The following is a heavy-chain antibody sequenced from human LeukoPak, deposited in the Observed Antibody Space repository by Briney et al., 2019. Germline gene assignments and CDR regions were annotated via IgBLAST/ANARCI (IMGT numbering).Heavy chain of an antibody. Sequence: SETLSLTCAVYGGSCSGYYWSWIRQPPGKGLEWIGEINHSGSTNYNPSLKSRVTISVDKSKNQFSLKLSSVTAADTAVYYCARGRYYFGSGSYFDYWGQGTLVTVSS. V-gene: IGHV4-34*01. D-gene: IGHD3-10*01. J-gene: IGHJ4*02. CDR1: GGSCSGYY. CDR3: ARGRYYFGSGSYFDY. CDR2: INHSGST.